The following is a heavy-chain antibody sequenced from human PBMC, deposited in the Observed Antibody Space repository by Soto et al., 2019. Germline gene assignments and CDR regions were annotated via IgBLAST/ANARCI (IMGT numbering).Heavy chain of an antibody. CDR3: ARVAYGDYGVDV. CDR2: IIPTFGTP. Sequence: QVQLVQSGAEVKKPVSSVKVSCKASGDTFSRYAISWVRQAPGQGLEWMGGIIPTFGTPNYAQKFQGRVTIIADESTSTVYMEVSSLTSEDTAMYYCARVAYGDYGVDVWGQGTTVTVSS. J-gene: IGHJ6*02. CDR1: GDTFSRYA. V-gene: IGHV1-69*01. D-gene: IGHD4-17*01.